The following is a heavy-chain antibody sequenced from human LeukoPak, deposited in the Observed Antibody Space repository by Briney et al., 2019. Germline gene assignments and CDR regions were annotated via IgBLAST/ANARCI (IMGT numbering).Heavy chain of an antibody. D-gene: IGHD6-19*01. CDR3: AKVFKIGSGWYFQH. CDR1: GFTFSSYA. J-gene: IGHJ1*01. V-gene: IGHV3-23*01. CDR2: ISGSGGST. Sequence: PGGSLRLSCAASGFTFSSYAMRWVRQAPGKGLEWVSAISGSGGSTYYADSVKGRFTISRDNSKNTLYLQMNSLRAEDTAVYYCAKVFKIGSGWYFQHWGQGTLVTVSS.